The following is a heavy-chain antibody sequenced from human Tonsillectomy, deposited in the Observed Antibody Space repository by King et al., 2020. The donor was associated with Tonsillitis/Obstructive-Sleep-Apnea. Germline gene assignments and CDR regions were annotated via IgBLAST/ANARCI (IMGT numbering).Heavy chain of an antibody. Sequence: VQLVESGGNLVQPGGSLRLSCVASGFTFSNYWMSWVRQAPGNGLEWVANINRDGSDTYYVGFVKGRFTISRDNAKNSLYLHMNSLRAEDTAVYYCARDVIVPDYFDYWGQGTLVTVSS. D-gene: IGHD2-2*01. J-gene: IGHJ4*02. CDR2: INRDGSDT. CDR1: GFTFSNYW. V-gene: IGHV3-7*04. CDR3: ARDVIVPDYFDY.